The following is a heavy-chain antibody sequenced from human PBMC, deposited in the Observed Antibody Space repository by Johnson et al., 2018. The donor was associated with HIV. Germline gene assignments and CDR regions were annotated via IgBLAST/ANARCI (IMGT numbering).Heavy chain of an antibody. CDR2: ISYDGSNK. D-gene: IGHD6-13*01. V-gene: IGHV3-30-3*01. J-gene: IGHJ3*02. CDR3: ARDRRGHLSWSSDAFDI. Sequence: QMLLVESGGGLVQPGESLRLSCAASGFTVSNNYMHWVRQAPGKGLEWVAVISYDGSNKYYADSVKGRFTISRDNSKNTLYLQMNSLRAEDTAVYYCARDRRGHLSWSSDAFDIWGQGTMVTVSS. CDR1: GFTVSNNY.